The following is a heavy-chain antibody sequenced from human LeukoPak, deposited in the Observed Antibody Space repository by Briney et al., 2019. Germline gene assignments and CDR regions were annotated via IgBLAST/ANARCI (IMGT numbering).Heavy chain of an antibody. CDR2: INSNSDTV. V-gene: IGHV3-48*04. CDR1: GFTFRTYG. CDR3: ASGTAANFYGSGSSHYYAMDV. Sequence: GGSLRLSCAASGFTFRTYGMNWIRQAPGKGLEWISYINSNSDTVHYSNSVEGRFTISRDNAKNSLYLQMNSLRAEDTAVYYCASGTAANFYGSGSSHYYAMDVWGQGTTVTVSS. D-gene: IGHD3-10*01. J-gene: IGHJ6*02.